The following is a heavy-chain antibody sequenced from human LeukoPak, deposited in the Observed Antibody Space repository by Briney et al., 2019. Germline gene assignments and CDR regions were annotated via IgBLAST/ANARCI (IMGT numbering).Heavy chain of an antibody. CDR3: ARAHGSGSYYMDV. D-gene: IGHD3-10*01. V-gene: IGHV4-61*01. CDR2: IYYSGST. CDR1: GGSISSSSYY. Sequence: KTSETLSLTCTVSGGSISSSSYYWSWIRQPPGKGLEWIGYIYYSGSTNYNPSLKSRVTISVDTSKNQFSLKLSSVTAADTAVYYCARAHGSGSYYMDVWGKGTTVTISS. J-gene: IGHJ6*03.